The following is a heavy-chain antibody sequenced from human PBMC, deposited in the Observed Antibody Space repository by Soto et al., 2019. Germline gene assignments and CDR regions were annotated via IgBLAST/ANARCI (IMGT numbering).Heavy chain of an antibody. CDR2: MYSGGDI. J-gene: IGHJ4*01. V-gene: IGHV3-53*01. D-gene: IGHD3-16*01. Sequence: GGSLRLSCLVSGFTVNTNYMYWVRQAPGRGLERVSAMYSGGDIHYADSVKGRFTISRDTSENTLYLRMDKLRVEDTAVYFCVSRIPSWVFDYWGQGTLVTVSS. CDR3: VSRIPSWVFDY. CDR1: GFTVNTNY.